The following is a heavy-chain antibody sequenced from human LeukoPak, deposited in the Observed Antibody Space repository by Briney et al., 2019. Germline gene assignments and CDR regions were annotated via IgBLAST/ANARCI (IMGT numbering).Heavy chain of an antibody. J-gene: IGHJ4*02. V-gene: IGHV3-23*01. D-gene: IGHD2-2*01. CDR1: GFTFSSYA. Sequence: GVSLRLSCAASGFTFSSYAMTWVLQAPGKGLEWVSAISGSGGSTYYADSVKGRFTISRGNSKNTLYLQMNSLRAEDTAVYYCATPYGDCSSTSCYGNYFDYWGQGTLVTVSS. CDR2: ISGSGGST. CDR3: ATPYGDCSSTSCYGNYFDY.